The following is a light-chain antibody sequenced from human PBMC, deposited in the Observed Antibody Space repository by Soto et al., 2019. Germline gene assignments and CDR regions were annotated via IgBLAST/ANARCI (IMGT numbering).Light chain of an antibody. V-gene: IGKV1-39*01. CDR1: QSITNY. J-gene: IGKJ2*01. CDR3: QQSDSYPYT. Sequence: DIQMTQSPSSLSVSVGDRVTITCRASQSITNYLNWYQQKPGKAPKLLVYAASSLQSGVPSRFSGNGSGTDFTLTIRRLQPEDFATYYCQQSDSYPYTFGQGTKLEIK. CDR2: AAS.